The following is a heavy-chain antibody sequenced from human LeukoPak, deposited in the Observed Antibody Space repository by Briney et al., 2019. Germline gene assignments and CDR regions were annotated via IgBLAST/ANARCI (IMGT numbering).Heavy chain of an antibody. CDR2: INPNSGDT. CDR1: GYTFTGYY. CDR3: ARGSGYLDIVAPRDY. V-gene: IGHV1-2*02. J-gene: IGHJ4*02. D-gene: IGHD5-12*01. Sequence: ASVKVSCKATGYTFTGYYMHRVRQAPGQGLEWMGWINPNSGDTNFAQKFQGRVTMTRDTSISTAYMELGRLRSDDTAVYYCARGSGYLDIVAPRDYWGQGTLVTVSS.